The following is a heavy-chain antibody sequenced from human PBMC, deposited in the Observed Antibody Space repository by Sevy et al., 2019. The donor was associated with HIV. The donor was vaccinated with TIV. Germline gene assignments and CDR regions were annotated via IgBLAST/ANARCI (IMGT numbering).Heavy chain of an antibody. CDR3: AKGLRGTTTNNWFDP. J-gene: IGHJ5*02. CDR2: ISGSGGSA. CDR1: GFPFSSYA. V-gene: IGHV3-23*01. D-gene: IGHD4-17*01. Sequence: GGSLRLSCAASGFPFSSYAMSWVRQAPGKGLEWVSTISGSGGSAYYADSVEGRFTISRDNSKNTLFLQMHSLRAEDTAVYYCAKGLRGTTTNNWFDPWGQGTLVTVSS.